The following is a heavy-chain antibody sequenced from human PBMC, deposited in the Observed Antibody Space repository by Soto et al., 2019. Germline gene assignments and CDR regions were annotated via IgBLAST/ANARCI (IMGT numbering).Heavy chain of an antibody. Sequence: QVQLQQWGAGLLKPSETLSLTCAVYGGSFSGYYWSWIRQPPGKGLEWIGEINHSGSTNYNPSLKSRVTISVDTSKNQFSLMLSSVTAADTAVYYCARGRCSSTSCYAPDFDYWGQVTLVTVSS. J-gene: IGHJ4*02. CDR2: INHSGST. V-gene: IGHV4-34*01. CDR1: GGSFSGYY. CDR3: ARGRCSSTSCYAPDFDY. D-gene: IGHD2-2*01.